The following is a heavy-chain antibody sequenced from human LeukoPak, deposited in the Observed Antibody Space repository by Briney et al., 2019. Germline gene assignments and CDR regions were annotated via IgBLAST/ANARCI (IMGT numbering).Heavy chain of an antibody. J-gene: IGHJ5*02. Sequence: RGESLKISCKGSGYSFTTYWIGWVRQMPGKGLEWMGIIYPGDSDTRYSPSFQGQVTISADKSISTAYLQWSSLKASDTAMYYCARHSVVAADDWFDPWGQGTLVTVSS. CDR3: ARHSVVAADDWFDP. CDR2: IYPGDSDT. CDR1: GYSFTTYW. D-gene: IGHD2-15*01. V-gene: IGHV5-51*01.